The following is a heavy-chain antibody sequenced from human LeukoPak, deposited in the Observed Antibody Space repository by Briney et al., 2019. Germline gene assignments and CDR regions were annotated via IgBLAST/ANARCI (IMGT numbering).Heavy chain of an antibody. D-gene: IGHD3-10*01. V-gene: IGHV3-48*04. Sequence: GGSLRLSCAASGFAFNTYSIDWVRQAPGKGLEWFSYISSSSSNIYYADSVMGRFTISRDNANNLVFLQMNSLRAEDTALYYCAKAIRHGAGSYDAFDVWGQGTMVTVSS. CDR1: GFAFNTYS. CDR3: AKAIRHGAGSYDAFDV. J-gene: IGHJ3*01. CDR2: ISSSSSNI.